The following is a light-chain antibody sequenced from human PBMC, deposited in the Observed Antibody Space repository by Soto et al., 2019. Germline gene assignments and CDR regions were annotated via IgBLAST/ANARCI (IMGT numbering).Light chain of an antibody. Sequence: DIQMTQSLSSLSASVGDRVTITCRASQGIGNALGWFQQKPGKAPKRLIYAASTLQSGVPSRFSGSRSGTEFTLTISSLQPEGFATYYCLQHNNYPYTFGQGTKVEIK. CDR2: AAS. J-gene: IGKJ2*01. CDR1: QGIGNA. V-gene: IGKV1-17*01. CDR3: LQHNNYPYT.